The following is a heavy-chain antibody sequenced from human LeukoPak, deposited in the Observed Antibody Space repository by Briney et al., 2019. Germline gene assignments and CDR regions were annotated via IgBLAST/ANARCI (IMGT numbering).Heavy chain of an antibody. CDR3: ARNITSVIPAGYFDY. CDR2: IYNTWST. D-gene: IGHD2-2*01. J-gene: IGHJ4*02. CDR1: GDSITSIGYY. Sequence: SETLSLTCSAPGDSITSIGYYWAWIRQPPGKGLEWIGSIYNTWSTSYNPPLKSRVTMSVDTSKNQFSLRLSSVTAADTAVYYCARNITSVIPAGYFDYWGQGTLVTVSS. V-gene: IGHV4-39*01.